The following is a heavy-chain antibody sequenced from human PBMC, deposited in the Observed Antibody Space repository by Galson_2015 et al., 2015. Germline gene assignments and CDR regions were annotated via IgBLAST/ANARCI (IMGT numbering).Heavy chain of an antibody. Sequence: FLRLSGAASGFTFSSSAMNWVRQAPGKGLEWVSALSHTGSSIYYADSVKGRFTISRDNSKSTLYLQMNSLRAEDTAVYYCAKDLFPVPSYGYYYYYYGMDVWGQGTTVTVS. CDR2: LSHTGSSI. CDR1: GFTFSSSA. D-gene: IGHD5-12*01. V-gene: IGHV3-23*01. CDR3: AKDLFPVPSYGYYYYYYGMDV. J-gene: IGHJ6*02.